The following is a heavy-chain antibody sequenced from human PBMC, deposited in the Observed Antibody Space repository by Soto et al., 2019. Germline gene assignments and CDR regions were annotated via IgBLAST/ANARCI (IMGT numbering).Heavy chain of an antibody. Sequence: GGSLRLSCAASGFTISKYWMSWVRQAPGKGLEWVTNIKQDGSERYSVDSVKGRFTISRDNAKNSLYLQMSSLRAEDTALYYCARERQQLAGPFDSWGQGTLVTVSS. CDR2: IKQDGSER. V-gene: IGHV3-7*01. CDR1: GFTISKYW. J-gene: IGHJ4*02. D-gene: IGHD6-13*01. CDR3: ARERQQLAGPFDS.